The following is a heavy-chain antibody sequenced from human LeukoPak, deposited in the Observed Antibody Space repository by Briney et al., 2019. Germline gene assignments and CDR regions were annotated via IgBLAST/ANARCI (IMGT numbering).Heavy chain of an antibody. D-gene: IGHD6-13*01. J-gene: IGHJ4*02. CDR1: GFTFSSYA. V-gene: IGHV3-30*04. Sequence: GRSLRLSCAASGFTFSSYAMHWVRQAPGKGLEWVAVISYDGSNKYYADSVKGRFTISRDNSKNTLYLQMNSLRAEDTAVYYCASILGLQGTAAGTVSDYWGQGILVTVSS. CDR3: ASILGLQGTAAGTVSDY. CDR2: ISYDGSNK.